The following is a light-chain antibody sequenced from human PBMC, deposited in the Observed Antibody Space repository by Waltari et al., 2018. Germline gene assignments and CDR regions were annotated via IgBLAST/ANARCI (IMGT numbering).Light chain of an antibody. CDR1: ASVSSS. V-gene: IGKV3-11*01. Sequence: EIVLTQSPATLSFSPGERATLSCRASASVSSSLAWYQQKPGQAPRLLIYDASNRATGIPARFSGGGSGTDFTLTISSLEPEDFAVYHCQQRSDWPLTFGGGTKVEIK. J-gene: IGKJ4*01. CDR2: DAS. CDR3: QQRSDWPLT.